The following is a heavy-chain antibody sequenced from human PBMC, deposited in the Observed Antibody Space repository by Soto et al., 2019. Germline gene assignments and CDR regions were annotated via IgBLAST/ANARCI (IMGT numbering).Heavy chain of an antibody. CDR2: IIPILGIA. CDR3: ARDQGYCSGGSCYAY. J-gene: IGHJ4*02. D-gene: IGHD2-15*01. CDR1: GGTFSSYT. Sequence: QVQLVQSGAEVKKPGSSVKVSCKASGGTFSSYTISWVRQAPGQGLEWMGGIIPILGIANCAQKFQGRVTITADKSTSTAYMELSSLRSEDTAVYYCARDQGYCSGGSCYAYWGQGTLVTVSA. V-gene: IGHV1-69*08.